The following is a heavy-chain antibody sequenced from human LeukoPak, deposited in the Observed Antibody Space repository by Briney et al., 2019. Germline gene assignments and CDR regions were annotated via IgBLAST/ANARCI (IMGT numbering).Heavy chain of an antibody. V-gene: IGHV3-7*01. D-gene: IGHD6-13*01. CDR2: IKRDGSET. CDR3: ASSFTSSWYKRDDGLDV. J-gene: IGHJ3*01. Sequence: PGGSLRLSCAASGFSFSTYWMTWVRQVPGKGLEWVANIKRDGSETYYVGSVQGRFIISRDNAKNSLHLQMHSLRVEDTAIYYCASSFTSSWYKRDDGLDVWGRGTMVIVSS. CDR1: GFSFSTYW.